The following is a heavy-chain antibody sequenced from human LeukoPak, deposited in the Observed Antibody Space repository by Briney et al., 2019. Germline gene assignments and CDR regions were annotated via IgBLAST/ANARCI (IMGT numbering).Heavy chain of an antibody. CDR3: TTDGDYYDSSTNFDY. V-gene: IGHV3-15*07. CDR2: IKSKTDGGTT. CDR1: GGSFSGYY. J-gene: IGHJ4*02. D-gene: IGHD3-22*01. Sequence: ETLSLTCAVYGGSFSGYYWSWVRQAPGKGLEWVGRIKSKTDGGTTDYAAPVKGRFTISRDDSKDTLYLQMNSLKTEDTAVYYCTTDGDYYDSSTNFDYWGQGTLVTVSS.